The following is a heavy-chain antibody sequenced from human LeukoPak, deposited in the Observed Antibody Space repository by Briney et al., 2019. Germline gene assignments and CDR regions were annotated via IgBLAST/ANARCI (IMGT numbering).Heavy chain of an antibody. CDR2: ISSNGGST. V-gene: IGHV3-64D*06. Sequence: GGSLRLSCSASGFTFSSYAMHWVRQAPGKGLEYVSAISSNGGSTYYADSVKGRFTIFRDNSKNTLYLQMSSLRAEDTAVYYCVKSLVVALGYCSGGSCGTDYWGQGTLVTVSS. J-gene: IGHJ4*02. CDR3: VKSLVVALGYCSGGSCGTDY. CDR1: GFTFSSYA. D-gene: IGHD2-15*01.